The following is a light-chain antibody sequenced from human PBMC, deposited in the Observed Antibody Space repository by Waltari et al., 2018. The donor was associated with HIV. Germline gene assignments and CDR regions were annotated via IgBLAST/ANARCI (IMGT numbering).Light chain of an antibody. J-gene: IGLJ1*01. V-gene: IGLV3-25*03. CDR2: KDT. CDR1: ALAKKY. Sequence: SFELTQPPSVSVSPGQTAKITCSGDALAKKYTYWYQQKPGQAPVVVIYKDTERPSGIPERFSGSSSGTTVTLTISGVQAEDEADYYCQSADTSGTRVFGSGTKVTVL. CDR3: QSADTSGTRV.